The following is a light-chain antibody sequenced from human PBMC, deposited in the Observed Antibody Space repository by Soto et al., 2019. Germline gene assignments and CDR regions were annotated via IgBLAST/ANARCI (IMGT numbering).Light chain of an antibody. V-gene: IGKV1-39*01. CDR1: QSISFY. J-gene: IGKJ1*01. Sequence: DIQMTQSPSSLSASVGDRVTITCRASQSISFYLNWYQLRPGKAPKLLIYAASTLQSGVPSRFSGSGSGTVFPLTIRNLQPEVFVTNYYKQGYSTSPPSGQGTRVK. CDR3: KQGYSTSPP. CDR2: AAS.